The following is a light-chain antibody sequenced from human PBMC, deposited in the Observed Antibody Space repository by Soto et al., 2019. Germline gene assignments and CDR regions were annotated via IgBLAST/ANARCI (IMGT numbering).Light chain of an antibody. V-gene: IGKV3-11*02. CDR3: QLRSDWPT. Sequence: EIVLTKSPATLSLSPGERATLSCRASQSISSFLAWYQQKPGQAPRLLIYDASNRATGTPARFSGSGSGRDFSLTISSLEPEDFAVYYCQLRSDWPTFGGGTTVEIK. CDR1: QSISSF. CDR2: DAS. J-gene: IGKJ4*01.